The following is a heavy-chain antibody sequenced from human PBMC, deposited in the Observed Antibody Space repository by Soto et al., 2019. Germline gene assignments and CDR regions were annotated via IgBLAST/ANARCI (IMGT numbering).Heavy chain of an antibody. Sequence: GGSLRLSCAASGFTVSSNYMSWVRQAPGKGLEWVSVIYSGGSKYYADSVKGGCTISRDKSKNTLYLQMNSLRAEDTAVYYCANDGSGSYYFDYWGQGTLVTVSS. CDR2: IYSGGSK. V-gene: IGHV3-53*01. J-gene: IGHJ4*02. D-gene: IGHD3-10*01. CDR1: GFTVSSNY. CDR3: ANDGSGSYYFDY.